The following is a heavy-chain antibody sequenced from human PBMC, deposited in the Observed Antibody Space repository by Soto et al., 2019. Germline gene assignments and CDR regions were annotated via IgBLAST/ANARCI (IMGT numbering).Heavy chain of an antibody. CDR3: ARGLPTYYYDSSGYSIFDY. CDR2: INPNSGGT. J-gene: IGHJ4*02. CDR1: GYTFTGYY. D-gene: IGHD3-22*01. V-gene: IGHV1-2*04. Sequence: ASVKVSCKASGYTFTGYYMHWVRQAPGQGLEWMGWINPNSGGTNYAQKFQGWVTMTRDTSISTAYMELSRLRSDDTAVYYCARGLPTYYYDSSGYSIFDYWGQGTLVTVSS.